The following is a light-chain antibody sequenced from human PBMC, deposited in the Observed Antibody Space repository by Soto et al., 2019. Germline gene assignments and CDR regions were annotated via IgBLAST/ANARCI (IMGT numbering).Light chain of an antibody. CDR3: QQYYSTPLT. Sequence: DIVLTQSPGTLSLSPGERATLSCRASQSLTSSHLAWYQQKPGQAPRLLIHDASTRATGIPARFSGSGSGTDFTLTISSLQAEDVAVYYCQQYYSTPLTFGGGTKVDIK. J-gene: IGKJ4*01. CDR1: QSLTSSH. V-gene: IGKV3-20*01. CDR2: DAS.